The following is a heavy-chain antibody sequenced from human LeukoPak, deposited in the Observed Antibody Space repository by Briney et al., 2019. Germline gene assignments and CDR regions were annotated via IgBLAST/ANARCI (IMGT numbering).Heavy chain of an antibody. CDR2: ISPSGSYT. J-gene: IGHJ5*02. CDR3: GRGFGGESGAGGP. D-gene: IGHD3-10*01. CDR1: GLAFGSYT. Sequence: PGGSLTLSCPPSGLAFGSYTMNWVRPPPGKGREWVSSISPSGSYTLHTNSVKGRLTIATDNGKNSVYLRRNSLRAEDAATYYCGRGFGGESGAGGPWGQGILITVSS. V-gene: IGHV3-21*01.